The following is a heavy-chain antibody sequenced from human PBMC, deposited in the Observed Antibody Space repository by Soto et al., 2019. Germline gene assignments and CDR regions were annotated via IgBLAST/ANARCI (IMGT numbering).Heavy chain of an antibody. J-gene: IGHJ4*02. CDR1: GYTFTEND. Sequence: QMQLVQSGAEVKKTGSSVKVSCKASGYTFTENDINWVRQATGQGLEWMGWMNPNSGNTGYAQKFQGRVTMTRDNSITTAYMELSSLRSEDTAVYFCVRAPLDYYSADYFDNWGQGTLVTVSS. V-gene: IGHV1-8*01. CDR3: VRAPLDYYSADYFDN. CDR2: MNPNSGNT. D-gene: IGHD2-21*01.